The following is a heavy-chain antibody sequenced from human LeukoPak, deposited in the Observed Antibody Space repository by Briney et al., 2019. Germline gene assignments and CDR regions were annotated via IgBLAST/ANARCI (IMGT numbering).Heavy chain of an antibody. V-gene: IGHV3-23*01. CDR1: GFTFSSYA. CDR3: AKDGIAAPSAGGEYFDY. D-gene: IGHD6-13*01. J-gene: IGHJ4*02. CDR2: ISGSGGST. Sequence: PGGSLRLSCAASGFTFSSYAMSWVRQAPGKGLEWVSGISGSGGSTDYADSVKGRFTISRDNSKNTLYLQMNSLRAEDTAVYYCAKDGIAAPSAGGEYFDYWGQGTLVTVSS.